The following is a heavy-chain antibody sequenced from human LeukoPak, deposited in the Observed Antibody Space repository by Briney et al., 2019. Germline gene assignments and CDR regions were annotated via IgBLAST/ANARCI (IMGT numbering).Heavy chain of an antibody. CDR3: ARDDYYYGSGRYGMDV. CDR1: GFTVSSNY. D-gene: IGHD3-10*01. V-gene: IGHV3-66*01. J-gene: IGHJ6*02. CDR2: IYSGGST. Sequence: GGSLRLSCAASGFTVSSNYMSWVRQAPGKGLEWVSVIYSGGSTYYADSVKGGFTISRDNSKNTLYLQMNSLRAEDTAVYYCARDDYYYGSGRYGMDVWGQGTTVTVSS.